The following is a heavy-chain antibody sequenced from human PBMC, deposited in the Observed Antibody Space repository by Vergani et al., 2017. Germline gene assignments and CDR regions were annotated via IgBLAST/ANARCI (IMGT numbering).Heavy chain of an antibody. V-gene: IGHV3-15*07. CDR3: TTDPRYWCDGSCYWLRDHHYYGMDV. J-gene: IGHJ6*02. CDR2: IKSTFDRVTT. CDR1: GFSFRNAW. Sequence: EVPLVESGGGIVKPGGSLRLSCVASGFSFRNAWMNWVRRTPGKGLEWVGRIKSTFDRVTTDYAAALKGRFTISRDDSKNTLFLQMNGLKTEDIGVYYCTTDPRYWCDGSCYWLRDHHYYGMDVWGQGTTVTVSS. D-gene: IGHD2-8*02.